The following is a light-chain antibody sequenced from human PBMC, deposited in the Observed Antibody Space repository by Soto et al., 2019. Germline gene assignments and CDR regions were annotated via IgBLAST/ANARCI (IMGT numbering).Light chain of an antibody. V-gene: IGLV2-14*01. CDR3: GTWDKSLSAGV. Sequence: QSALTQPASVSGSPGQSITISCTGTSSDVGGYNYVSWYQQHPGKAPKLMIYEVSNRPSGIPDRFSGSKSGTSATLGITGLQTGDEADYYCGTWDKSLSAGVFGGGTKLTVL. CDR2: EVS. CDR1: SSDVGGYNY. J-gene: IGLJ3*02.